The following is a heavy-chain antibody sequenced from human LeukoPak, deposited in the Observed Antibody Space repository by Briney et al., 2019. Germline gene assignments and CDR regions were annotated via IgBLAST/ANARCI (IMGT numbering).Heavy chain of an antibody. J-gene: IGHJ3*02. Sequence: ASVKVSCKASGYTFTGYYMHWVRQAPGQGLEWMGWINPNSGGTNYAQKFQGRVTMTRDTSISTAYMELSRLRSDDTAVYYCARDGMDYYDRRGSPYAFDIWGQGTMVTVSS. D-gene: IGHD3-22*01. CDR1: GYTFTGYY. CDR2: INPNSGGT. V-gene: IGHV1-2*02. CDR3: ARDGMDYYDRRGSPYAFDI.